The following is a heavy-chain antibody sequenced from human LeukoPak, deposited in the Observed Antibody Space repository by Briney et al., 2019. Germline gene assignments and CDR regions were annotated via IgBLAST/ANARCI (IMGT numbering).Heavy chain of an antibody. CDR2: ISWNSGSI. CDR1: GFTFDDYA. Sequence: SLRLSCAASGFTFDDYAMHWVRQAPGKGLEWVSGISWNSGSIGYADSVKGRFTISRDNAKNSLYLQMNSLRAEDTALYYCAKDGIAAAGTSYYFDYWGQGTLVTVSS. J-gene: IGHJ4*02. CDR3: AKDGIAAAGTSYYFDY. V-gene: IGHV3-9*01. D-gene: IGHD6-13*01.